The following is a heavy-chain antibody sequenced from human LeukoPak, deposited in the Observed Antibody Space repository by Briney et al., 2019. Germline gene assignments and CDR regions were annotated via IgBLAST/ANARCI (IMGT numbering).Heavy chain of an antibody. CDR2: IRYDGSNK. J-gene: IGHJ3*02. D-gene: IGHD4-17*01. CDR3: AKDSRDGDYVPDAFDI. CDR1: GFTFSGYG. Sequence: GGSLRLSCAASGFTFSGYGMHWVRQAPGKGLEWVAFIRYDGSNKYYADSVKGRFTISRDNSKNTLYLQMNSLRAEDTAVYYCAKDSRDGDYVPDAFDIWGQGTMVTVSS. V-gene: IGHV3-30*02.